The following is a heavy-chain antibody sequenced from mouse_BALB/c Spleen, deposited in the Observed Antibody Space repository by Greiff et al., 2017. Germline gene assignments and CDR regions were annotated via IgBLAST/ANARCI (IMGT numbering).Heavy chain of an antibody. V-gene: IGHV5-17*02. J-gene: IGHJ1*01. CDR1: GFTFSSFG. Sequence: EVQRVESGGGLVQPGGSRKLSCAASGFTFSSFGMYWVRQAPEKGLEWVAYISSGSSTIYYADTVKGRFTISRDNPKNTLFLQMTSLRSEDTAMYYCARSGDRHRSTSSYWYCDVWGAGTTVTVSS. D-gene: IGHD5-1*01. CDR3: ARSGDRHRSTSSYWYCDV. CDR2: ISSGSSTI.